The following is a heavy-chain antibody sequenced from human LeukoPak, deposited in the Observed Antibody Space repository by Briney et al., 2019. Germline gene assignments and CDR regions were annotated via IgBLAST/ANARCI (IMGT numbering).Heavy chain of an antibody. V-gene: IGHV3-7*01. Sequence: PGGSLRLSCAASGFTFSSYWMSWVRQAPGKGLEWVSNIKQDGSEKYYVDSVKGRFTISRDNAKNSLYLQMNSLRAEDTAVYYCARDHRRDGYNYGMDVWGQGTTVTVSS. D-gene: IGHD5-24*01. CDR1: GFTFSSYW. J-gene: IGHJ6*02. CDR2: IKQDGSEK. CDR3: ARDHRRDGYNYGMDV.